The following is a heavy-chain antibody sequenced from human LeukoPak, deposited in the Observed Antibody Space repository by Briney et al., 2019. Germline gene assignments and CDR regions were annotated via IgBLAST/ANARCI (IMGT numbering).Heavy chain of an antibody. J-gene: IGHJ6*02. Sequence: PGGSLRLSCAASGFTVSSNYVSWVRQAPGKGLEWVSVIYSGGSTYYADSVKGRFTISRDNSKNTLYLQMNSLRAEDTAVYYCARDRIEGDYVYYYYGMDVWGQGTTVTVSS. CDR2: IYSGGST. CDR1: GFTVSSNY. D-gene: IGHD4-17*01. V-gene: IGHV3-53*01. CDR3: ARDRIEGDYVYYYYGMDV.